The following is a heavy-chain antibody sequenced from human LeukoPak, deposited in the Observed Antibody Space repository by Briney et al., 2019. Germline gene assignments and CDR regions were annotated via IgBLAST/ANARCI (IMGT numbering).Heavy chain of an antibody. D-gene: IGHD6-19*01. V-gene: IGHV4-39*01. CDR2: ISYSGST. CDR3: ARHDIIAVAFSY. J-gene: IGHJ4*02. Sequence: SATLSLTCTVSGGSISSSSYYWGWIRQPPGKGLEWIGSISYSGSTYYNPSLKSRVTISVDTSKNQFSLNLSSVTAADTAVYYCARHDIIAVAFSYWGQGTLVTVSS. CDR1: GGSISSSSYY.